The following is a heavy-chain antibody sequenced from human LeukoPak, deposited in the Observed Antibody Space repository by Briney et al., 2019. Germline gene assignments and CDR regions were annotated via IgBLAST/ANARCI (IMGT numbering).Heavy chain of an antibody. CDR3: AREGPGYSSSWPIDY. CDR1: GFTFDDYG. CDR2: INWNGGST. Sequence: PGGSLRLSCAASGFTFDDYGMSWVRQAPGKGLEWVSGINWNGGSTGYADSVKGRFTISRDNAKNSLYLQMNSLRAEDTAVYYCAREGPGYSSSWPIDYWGQGTLVTVSS. D-gene: IGHD6-13*01. V-gene: IGHV3-20*04. J-gene: IGHJ4*02.